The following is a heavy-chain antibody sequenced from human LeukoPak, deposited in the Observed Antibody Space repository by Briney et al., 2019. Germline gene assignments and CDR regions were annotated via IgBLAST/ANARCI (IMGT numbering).Heavy chain of an antibody. CDR3: ARNQRPTLRLYYSFMDV. CDR1: DGSLSGYY. D-gene: IGHD4-17*01. J-gene: IGHJ6*03. V-gene: IGHV4-34*01. Sequence: SETLSLTCAVYDGSLSGYYWSWIRQSPGKGLEWIGEINHSGSTNYNPSLQSRVTISVDTSKNQLSLELNSVTAADTAVYYCARNQRPTLRLYYSFMDVWGKGTTVTVSS. CDR2: INHSGST.